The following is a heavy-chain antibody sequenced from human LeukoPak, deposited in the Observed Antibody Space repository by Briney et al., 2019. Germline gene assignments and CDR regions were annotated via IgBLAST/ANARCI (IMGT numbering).Heavy chain of an antibody. V-gene: IGHV3-23*01. J-gene: IGHJ5*01. D-gene: IGHD6-13*01. Sequence: GGSQTLSCVGSGFSFSSYGMSWVRQAPGKGLEWVSGISGSGASTFFRDSVKGRFNISRDNVKNTLYLHMKSLRVEDTAIYCCVKMSLTAAGRGRNWFDSWGQGTLVSVSS. CDR2: ISGSGAST. CDR3: VKMSLTAAGRGRNWFDS. CDR1: GFSFSSYG.